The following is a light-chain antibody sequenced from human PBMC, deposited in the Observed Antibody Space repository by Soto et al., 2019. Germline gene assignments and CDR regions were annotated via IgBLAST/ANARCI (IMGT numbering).Light chain of an antibody. CDR3: QQYGSSPPWT. Sequence: EIVLTQSPGTLSLSPGERATLSCRASQSVRSSYLAWYQQKPGQAPRLLIYGSSSRATGIPDRFSGSGSGTHFTLTISRLEPEDYAVYYCQQYGSSPPWTLGQGTKVEIK. CDR1: QSVRSSY. J-gene: IGKJ1*01. CDR2: GSS. V-gene: IGKV3-20*01.